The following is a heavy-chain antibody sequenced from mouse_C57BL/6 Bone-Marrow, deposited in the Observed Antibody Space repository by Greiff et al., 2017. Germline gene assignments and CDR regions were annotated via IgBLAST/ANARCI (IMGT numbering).Heavy chain of an antibody. D-gene: IGHD4-1*01. CDR1: GFSLTSYG. CDR2: IWGVGST. Sequence: VKVVESGPGLVAPSPSLSITCTVSGFSLTSYGVDWVRQSPGKGLEWLGVIWGVGSTNYNSALKSRLSICKDNSKSPVFLKMNSLQTDDTAMYYCARNWDSYAMDYWGQGTSVTVSS. CDR3: ARNWDSYAMDY. J-gene: IGHJ4*01. V-gene: IGHV2-6*01.